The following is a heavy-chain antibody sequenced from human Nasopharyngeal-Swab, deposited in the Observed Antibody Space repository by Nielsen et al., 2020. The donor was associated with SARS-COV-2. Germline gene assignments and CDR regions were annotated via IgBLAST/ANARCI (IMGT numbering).Heavy chain of an antibody. Sequence: GESLKISCSASGFTFSSYAMHWARQAPGKGLEYVSAISSNGGSTYYADSVKGRFTISRDNSKNTLYLQMSSLRAEDTAVYYCVKDSSSWLDYFDYWGQGTLVTVSS. J-gene: IGHJ4*02. CDR1: GFTFSSYA. D-gene: IGHD6-13*01. CDR2: ISSNGGST. CDR3: VKDSSSWLDYFDY. V-gene: IGHV3-64D*06.